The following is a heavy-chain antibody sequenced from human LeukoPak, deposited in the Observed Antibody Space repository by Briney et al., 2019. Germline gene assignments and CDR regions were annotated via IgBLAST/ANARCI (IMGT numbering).Heavy chain of an antibody. J-gene: IGHJ6*02. D-gene: IGHD6-13*01. V-gene: IGHV3-33*01. CDR2: IWYDGSNK. Sequence: PGGSLRLSCAASGFTFSSYGMHWVRQAPGKGLEWVAVIWYDGSNKYYADSVKGRFTISRDNSKNTLYLQMNSLRAEDTAVYYCATCVAAAGAFDYYYHGMDVWGQGTTVTVSS. CDR1: GFTFSSYG. CDR3: ATCVAAAGAFDYYYHGMDV.